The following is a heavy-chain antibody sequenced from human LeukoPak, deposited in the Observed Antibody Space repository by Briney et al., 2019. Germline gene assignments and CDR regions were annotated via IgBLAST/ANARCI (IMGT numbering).Heavy chain of an antibody. CDR2: LSSSGSAF. Sequence: GGSLRLSCTASGFTFGDYAMSWFRQAPGKGLEWIAYLSSSGSAFSYADSVKGRFTIARDNAKNSVYLEMNSLRAEDTAVYYCARESSSGYGYVFRYWGQGTLVIVSS. CDR3: ARESSSGYGYVFRY. CDR1: GFTFGDYA. V-gene: IGHV3-11*04. J-gene: IGHJ4*02. D-gene: IGHD5-18*01.